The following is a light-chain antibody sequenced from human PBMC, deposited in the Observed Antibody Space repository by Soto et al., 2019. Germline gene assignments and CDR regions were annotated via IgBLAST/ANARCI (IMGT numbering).Light chain of an antibody. J-gene: IGKJ1*01. CDR3: QQSYTTPRT. V-gene: IGKV1-39*01. CDR2: AAS. Sequence: DIQMTQSPSSLSASVGDRVTITCRASQSVSNFLNWYQQKPGRAPKLLSYAASSLQSGVPSRFSASGSGTDFTHTISSLQPEDFATYYCQQSYTTPRTFGQGTKVEVK. CDR1: QSVSNF.